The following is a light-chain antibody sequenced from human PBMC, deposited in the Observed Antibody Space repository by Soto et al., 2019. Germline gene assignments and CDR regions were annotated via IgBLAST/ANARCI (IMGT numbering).Light chain of an antibody. CDR3: AAWDDSLNGLV. J-gene: IGLJ2*01. V-gene: IGLV1-44*01. CDR2: ANN. CDR1: RSNIGINA. Sequence: QAVVTQPPSVSGTPGQRVSISCSGSRSNIGINAVDWYHQLPGTAPKVLIYANNKRPSGVPDRFSGSKSGTSASLAINGLQSDDEDHYYCAAWDDSLNGLVFGGGTKLTVL.